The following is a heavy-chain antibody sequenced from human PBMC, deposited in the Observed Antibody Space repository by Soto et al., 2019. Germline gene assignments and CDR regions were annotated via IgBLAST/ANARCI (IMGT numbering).Heavy chain of an antibody. CDR2: ITKTGRST. V-gene: IGHV3-23*01. CDR1: GFRFSDYG. Sequence: EVQLLESGGGLVQPGGSLRISCATSGFRFSDYGINWVRQAPGKGLEWVSGITKTGRSTFLADSVRGRFTISRDNSKNTLYLQANSLRAEDTAVYYCTRGPYCDTSSCFLPNYYFAMDVWGRGTTVTVSS. J-gene: IGHJ6*02. D-gene: IGHD2-2*01. CDR3: TRGPYCDTSSCFLPNYYFAMDV.